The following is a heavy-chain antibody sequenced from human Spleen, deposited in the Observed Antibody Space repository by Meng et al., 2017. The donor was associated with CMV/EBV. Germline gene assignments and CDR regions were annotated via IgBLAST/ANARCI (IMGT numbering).Heavy chain of an antibody. CDR1: GYTFTDFF. J-gene: IGHJ4*02. V-gene: IGHV1-46*01. Sequence: QVQLVQSGPGVSKPGASLMMSCRTSGYTFTDFFLHWVRQAPGQGLEWLGTINCYTSGTAYARKFQGRITLTRDTSTTTVYMDLGSLGSDDTAFYYCAREKSPGHFDYFGQGILVTVSS. CDR3: AREKSPGHFDY. CDR2: INCYTSGT.